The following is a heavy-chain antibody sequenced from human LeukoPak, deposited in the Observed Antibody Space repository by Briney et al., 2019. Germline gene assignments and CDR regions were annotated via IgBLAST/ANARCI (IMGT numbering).Heavy chain of an antibody. CDR3: ARVGGSGSYYNGLFDY. CDR1: GYSISSGYY. CDR2: IYHSRST. V-gene: IGHV4-38-2*02. J-gene: IGHJ4*02. Sequence: SQTLSLTCTVSGYSISSGYYWGWIRQPPGKGLEWIGSIYHSRSTYYNPSLKSRVTISVDTSKNQFSLKLSSVTAADTAVYYCARVGGSGSYYNGLFDYWGQGTLVTVSS. D-gene: IGHD3-10*01.